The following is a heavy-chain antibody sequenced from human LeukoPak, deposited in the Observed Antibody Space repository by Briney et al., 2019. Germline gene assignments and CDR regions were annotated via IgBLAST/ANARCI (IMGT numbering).Heavy chain of an antibody. Sequence: ASVKVSCKASGYTFTSYGISWVRQAPGQGLEWMGWISAYNGNTNYAQKLQGRVTMTTDTSTSTAYMELRSLRSDDTAVYYCARDTDIVATINWFDPWGQGTLVTVSS. D-gene: IGHD5-12*01. CDR1: GYTFTSYG. CDR2: ISAYNGNT. CDR3: ARDTDIVATINWFDP. V-gene: IGHV1-18*01. J-gene: IGHJ5*02.